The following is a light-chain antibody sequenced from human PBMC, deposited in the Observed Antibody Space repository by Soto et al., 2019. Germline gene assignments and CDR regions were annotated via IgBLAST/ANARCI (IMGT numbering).Light chain of an antibody. J-gene: IGLJ3*02. CDR2: ETN. CDR1: NSNIGNNY. CDR3: GTWDSSLSAWV. V-gene: IGLV1-51*02. Sequence: QAVLTQPPSVSAAPGQKVTISCSGSNSNIGNNYVSWYQQLPGTAPKLLIYETNKRPSGIPDRFSGSKSGTSATLGITGLQTGDEADYYCGTWDSSLSAWVFGGGTKLTVL.